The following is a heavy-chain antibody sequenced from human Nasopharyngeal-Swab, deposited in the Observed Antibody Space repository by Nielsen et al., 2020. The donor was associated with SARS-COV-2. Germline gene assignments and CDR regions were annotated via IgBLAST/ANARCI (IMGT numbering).Heavy chain of an antibody. Sequence: GESLKISCAASGFTFSNFWMTWVRQAPGKGLEWVANIKQDGSEQKYVDSVKGRFTISRDNAKNSLFLQMNSLRVEDTAIYYCARGPYYWGQGALVTVSS. J-gene: IGHJ4*02. CDR2: IKQDGSEQ. CDR1: GFTFSNFW. V-gene: IGHV3-7*01. D-gene: IGHD3-16*01. CDR3: ARGPYY.